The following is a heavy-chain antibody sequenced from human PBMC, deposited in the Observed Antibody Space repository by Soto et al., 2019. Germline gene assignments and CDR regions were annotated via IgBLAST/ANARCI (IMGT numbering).Heavy chain of an antibody. CDR1: GFTFSRYA. CDR3: ARSLSALFSLGDFNY. V-gene: IGHV3-23*01. CDR2: ISGSGTGT. J-gene: IGHJ4*02. Sequence: EVHLLESGGGLVQPGGSLRLSCAASGFTFSRYALNWVRQAPGKGLEWVAGISGSGTGTHYAPSVKGRFIISSDSSKNPFYLRMNSLRAEDTAMYYCARSLSALFSLGDFNYWGQGALVTVSS. D-gene: IGHD2-21*01.